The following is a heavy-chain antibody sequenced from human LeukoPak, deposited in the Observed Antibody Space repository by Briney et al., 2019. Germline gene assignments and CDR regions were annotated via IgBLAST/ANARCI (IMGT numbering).Heavy chain of an antibody. CDR2: IIPIFGTA. V-gene: IGHV1-69*05. Sequence: ASVKVSCKASGGTFSSYAISWVRQAPGQGLEWMGGIIPIFGTANYAQKFQGRVTITTDESTSTACMELSSLRSGDTAVYYCAREKGSGSYVDAFDIWGQGTMVTVSS. J-gene: IGHJ3*02. CDR1: GGTFSSYA. D-gene: IGHD1-26*01. CDR3: AREKGSGSYVDAFDI.